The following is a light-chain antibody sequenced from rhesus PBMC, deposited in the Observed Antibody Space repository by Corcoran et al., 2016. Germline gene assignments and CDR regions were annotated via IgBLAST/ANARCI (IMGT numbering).Light chain of an antibody. V-gene: IGKV3-42*03. CDR1: QSVSSS. J-gene: IGKJ4*01. CDR2: GAS. Sequence: EIVMTQSPATLSLSPGERATLSCRASQSVSSSLAWYQQTPGQAPRLLIDGASSRATDIPDRFSGSGSVTEFTLTISSLEPEDFAVYYCQQYSKWPLTFGGGTKVEIK. CDR3: QQYSKWPLT.